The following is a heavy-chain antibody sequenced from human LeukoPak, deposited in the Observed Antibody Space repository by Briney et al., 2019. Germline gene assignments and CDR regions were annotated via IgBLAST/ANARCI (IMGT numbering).Heavy chain of an antibody. Sequence: ASVKVSCKASGYTFTSYDINWVRQAPGQGLEWMGRINPESGGTKSAQNFQGGVTMTRDTSVTTAYMELSSLRSDDTAVYYCARGVGIPDPRYFDYWGQGTLVTVSS. V-gene: IGHV1-2*06. J-gene: IGHJ4*02. CDR3: ARGVGIPDPRYFDY. CDR2: INPESGGT. CDR1: GYTFTSYD.